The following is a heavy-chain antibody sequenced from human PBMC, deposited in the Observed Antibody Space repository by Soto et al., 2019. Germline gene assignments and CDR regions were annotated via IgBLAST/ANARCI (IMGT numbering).Heavy chain of an antibody. CDR3: ARVAGQQWLGFDY. V-gene: IGHV4-59*01. D-gene: IGHD6-19*01. CDR1: GGSISSYY. J-gene: IGHJ4*02. CDR2: IYYSGST. Sequence: SETLSLTCTVSGGSISSYYWSWIRQPPGKGLEWIGYIYYSGSTNYNPSLKSRVTISVDTSKNQFSLKLSSVTAADTAVYYCARVAGQQWLGFDYWGQGTLVTVSS.